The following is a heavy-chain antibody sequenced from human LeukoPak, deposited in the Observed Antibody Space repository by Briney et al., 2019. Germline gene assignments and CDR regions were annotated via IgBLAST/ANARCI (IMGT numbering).Heavy chain of an antibody. CDR3: ASSDGYNAK. CDR2: ISTSGSTI. V-gene: IGHV3-11*01. J-gene: IGHJ4*02. CDR1: GFTFSDYY. D-gene: IGHD5-24*01. Sequence: GGSLRLSCAASGFTFSDYYMSWVRQAPGKGLEWLSYISTSGSTIYYADSVKGRFTISRDNAKNSLFLQMNSLRAEGTAVYYCASSDGYNAKWGQGTLVTVSS.